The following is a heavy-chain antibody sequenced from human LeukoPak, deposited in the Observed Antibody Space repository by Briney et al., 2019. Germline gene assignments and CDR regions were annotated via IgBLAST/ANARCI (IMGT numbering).Heavy chain of an antibody. CDR3: ARGPDYGYYFDY. D-gene: IGHD4-17*01. CDR2: IYYSGST. V-gene: IGHV4-59*01. Sequence: PSETLSLTCTVSGGSISSYYWSWIRQPPGKGLEWIGYIYYSGSTNYNPSLKSRVTISVDTSKNQFSLKLSSVTAADTAVYYCARGPDYGYYFDYWGQGTLVTVSS. J-gene: IGHJ4*02. CDR1: GGSISSYY.